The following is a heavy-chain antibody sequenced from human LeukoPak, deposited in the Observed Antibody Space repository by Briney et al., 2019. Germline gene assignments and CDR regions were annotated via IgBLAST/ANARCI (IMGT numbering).Heavy chain of an antibody. D-gene: IGHD3-16*01. Sequence: ASVKVSCKASGYTFTGYYMHWVRQAPGQGLEWMGWINPNSGGTNYAQKFQGRVTMTTDTSTSTAYMELRSLRSDDTAVYYCARDRAGSLGLTDYWGQGTLVTVSS. CDR3: ARDRAGSLGLTDY. CDR2: INPNSGGT. J-gene: IGHJ4*02. CDR1: GYTFTGYY. V-gene: IGHV1-2*02.